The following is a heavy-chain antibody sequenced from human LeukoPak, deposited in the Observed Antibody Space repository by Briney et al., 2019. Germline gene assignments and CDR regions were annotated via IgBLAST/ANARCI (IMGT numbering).Heavy chain of an antibody. V-gene: IGHV4-61*01. CDR1: GGSVSSGSYY. Sequence: SETLSLTCTVSGGSVSSGSYYWSWIRQPPGKGLDWIGYIYYSGSTNYNPSLKSRVTISVDTSKNQFSLKLSSVTAADTAVYYCARDNDSSGLHAFDIWGQGTMVTVSS. D-gene: IGHD3-22*01. CDR2: IYYSGST. CDR3: ARDNDSSGLHAFDI. J-gene: IGHJ3*02.